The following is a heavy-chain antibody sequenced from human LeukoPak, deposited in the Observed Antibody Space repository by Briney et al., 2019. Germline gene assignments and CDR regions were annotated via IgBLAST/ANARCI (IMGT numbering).Heavy chain of an antibody. CDR3: ARGFPGNSEVVDI. CDR1: GGTFSSYA. Sequence: SVKVSCKASGGTFSSYAISWVRQAPGQGLEWMGGIIPIFGTANYEQKFQGRATITTDESTSTAYMELSSLRSEDTAVYYCARGFPGNSEVVDIWGQGTMVTVSS. D-gene: IGHD4-23*01. CDR2: IIPIFGTA. J-gene: IGHJ3*02. V-gene: IGHV1-69*05.